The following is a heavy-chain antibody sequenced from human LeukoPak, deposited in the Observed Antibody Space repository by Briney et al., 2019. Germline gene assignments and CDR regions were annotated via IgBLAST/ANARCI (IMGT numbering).Heavy chain of an antibody. CDR3: VWGHFDY. CDR1: GFTFSYFW. Sequence: GGSLRHSCSASGFTFSYFWVPWVRQAPGKGLEWVANIKNDGSEKYYADSVEGRFTISRDNAKNSLYLQMDGLRADDTAVYYCVWGHFDYCGQAGTLVTVSS. J-gene: IGHJ4*02. V-gene: IGHV3-7*04. CDR2: IKNDGSEK.